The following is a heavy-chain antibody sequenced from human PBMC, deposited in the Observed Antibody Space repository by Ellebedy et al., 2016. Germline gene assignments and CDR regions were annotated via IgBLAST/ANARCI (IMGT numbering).Heavy chain of an antibody. CDR2: INPNSGGT. V-gene: IGHV1-2*02. Sequence: ASVKVSXXASGYTFTGYYMHWVRQAPGQGLEWMGWINPNSGGTNYAQKFQGRVTVATDTSTSTAYMEVRRLGSDDTATYFCAREEAVVSTTGDYYFDYWGLGTLVTVSS. J-gene: IGHJ4*02. D-gene: IGHD4-17*01. CDR3: AREEAVVSTTGDYYFDY. CDR1: GYTFTGYY.